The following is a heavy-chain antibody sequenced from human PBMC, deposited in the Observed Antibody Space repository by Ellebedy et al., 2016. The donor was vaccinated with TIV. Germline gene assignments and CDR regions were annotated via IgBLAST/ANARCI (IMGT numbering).Heavy chain of an antibody. J-gene: IGHJ4*02. CDR2: ISSSSSYI. CDR1: GFTFSSYS. Sequence: GESLKISCAASGFTFSSYSMNWVRQAPGKGLEWVSSISSSSSYIYYADSVKGRFTISRDNAKNSLYLQMNSLRAEDTAVYYCARNGDYDPLLDYWGQGTLVTVSS. V-gene: IGHV3-21*01. CDR3: ARNGDYDPLLDY. D-gene: IGHD4-17*01.